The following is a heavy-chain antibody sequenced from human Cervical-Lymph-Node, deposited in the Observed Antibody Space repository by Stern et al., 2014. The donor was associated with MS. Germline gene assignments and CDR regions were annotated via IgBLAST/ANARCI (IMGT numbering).Heavy chain of an antibody. D-gene: IGHD6-19*01. Sequence: EVQLEESGAGLVKPGGSLRLSCAASGFTFTNAWMSWVRQPPGKGLEWVGRIKSKSDGGTTDYATPVKGRFTISRDDSKNTLFLQMNSLKTEDTAMYYCTTERAGFSFYFDHWGQGNQVTVSS. CDR2: IKSKSDGGTT. CDR3: TTERAGFSFYFDH. V-gene: IGHV3-15*01. CDR1: GFTFTNAW. J-gene: IGHJ4*02.